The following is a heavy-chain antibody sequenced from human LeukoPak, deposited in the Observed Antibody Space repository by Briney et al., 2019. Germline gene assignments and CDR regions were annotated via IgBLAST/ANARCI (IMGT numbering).Heavy chain of an antibody. CDR1: GFTLSSFA. Sequence: PGGSLRLSCSASGFTLSSFAMHWVRQAPGKGLDYISSISSNGESTYYADSVKGRFTISRDNSKNTLYLQMNSLRAEDTAVYYCAKAGYSSSSSFAYWGQGTLVTVSS. CDR2: ISSNGEST. J-gene: IGHJ4*02. D-gene: IGHD6-6*01. V-gene: IGHV3-64*04. CDR3: AKAGYSSSSSFAY.